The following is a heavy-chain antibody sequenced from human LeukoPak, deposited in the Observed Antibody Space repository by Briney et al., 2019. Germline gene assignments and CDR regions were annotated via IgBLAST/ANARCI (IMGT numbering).Heavy chain of an antibody. D-gene: IGHD5-18*01. V-gene: IGHV1-18*01. CDR3: AREGEMEYSYGASFDY. Sequence: ASVKVSCKASGYTFTSYGISWVRQAPGQGLEWMGWISAYNGNTNYAQKLQGRVTITADESTSTAYMELSSLRSEDTAVYYCAREGEMEYSYGASFDYWGQGTLVTVSS. J-gene: IGHJ4*02. CDR1: GYTFTSYG. CDR2: ISAYNGNT.